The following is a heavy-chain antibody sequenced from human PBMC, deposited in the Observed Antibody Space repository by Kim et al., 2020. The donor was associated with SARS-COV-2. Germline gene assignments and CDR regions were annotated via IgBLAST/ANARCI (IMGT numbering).Heavy chain of an antibody. CDR1: GGSFSGYY. D-gene: IGHD6-13*01. CDR3: ARGGCSSSWYRLYFMDV. V-gene: IGHV4-34*01. J-gene: IGHJ6*01. CDR2: INHSGST. Sequence: SETLSLTCAVYGGSFSGYYWSWIRQPPGKGLEWIGEINHSGSTNYNPSLKSRVTISVDTSKNQFSLKLSSVTAADTAVYYCARGGCSSSWYRLYFMDVWG.